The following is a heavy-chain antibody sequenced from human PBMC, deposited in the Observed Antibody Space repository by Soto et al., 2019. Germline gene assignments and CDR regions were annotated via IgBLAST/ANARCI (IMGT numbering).Heavy chain of an antibody. CDR1: GYTFTSYG. D-gene: IGHD2-15*01. Sequence: QVQLVQSGAEVKKPGASVKVSCKASGYTFTSYGISWVRQAPGQGLEWMGWISAYNGSSNYAQKLQGRVTMTTDTPTSTAYMERRRLRSEVTAVYYCARDLDLLIDYWGQGTRVTVSS. CDR3: ARDLDLLIDY. CDR2: ISAYNGSS. J-gene: IGHJ4*02. V-gene: IGHV1-18*01.